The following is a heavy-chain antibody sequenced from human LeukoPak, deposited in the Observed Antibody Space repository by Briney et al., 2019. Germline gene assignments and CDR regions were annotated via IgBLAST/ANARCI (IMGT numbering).Heavy chain of an antibody. J-gene: IGHJ4*02. D-gene: IGHD3/OR15-3a*01. Sequence: GGSLRLSCAVSGFTVSSNYMSWVRQAPGKGLEWVSVIFSGGSTYYADSVKGRFTISRDNSKNTLYLQMNSLRAEDTAVYYCAKEDYDFGVDYWGQGTLVTVSS. CDR1: GFTVSSNY. CDR2: IFSGGST. CDR3: AKEDYDFGVDY. V-gene: IGHV3-53*01.